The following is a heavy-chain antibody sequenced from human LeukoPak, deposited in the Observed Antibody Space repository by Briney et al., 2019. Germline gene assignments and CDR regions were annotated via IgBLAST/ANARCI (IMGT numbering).Heavy chain of an antibody. CDR2: IKQDGSDR. D-gene: IGHD5-12*01. J-gene: IGHJ4*02. Sequence: TGGSLRLSCAASGFTFSSYWMSWVRQAPGKGLEWVANIKQDGSDRYYVDSVKGRFTISRDNGKNSLYLQMNSLRIDDTAVYFCARDVASWGGYTFAYWGQGTLATVSS. V-gene: IGHV3-7*01. CDR1: GFTFSSYW. CDR3: ARDVASWGGYTFAY.